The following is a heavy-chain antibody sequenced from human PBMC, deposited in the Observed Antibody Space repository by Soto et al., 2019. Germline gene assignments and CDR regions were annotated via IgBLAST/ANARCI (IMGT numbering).Heavy chain of an antibody. J-gene: IGHJ4*02. CDR2: INHSGST. Sequence: PSETLSLTCAVYGGSFSGYYWSWIRQPPGKGLEWIGEINHSGSTNYNPSLKSRVTISVDTSKNQFSLKLSSVTAADTAVYYCARATGSGSYSSRILYYFDYWGQGTLVTVSS. CDR3: ARATGSGSYSSRILYYFDY. D-gene: IGHD3-10*01. CDR1: GGSFSGYY. V-gene: IGHV4-34*01.